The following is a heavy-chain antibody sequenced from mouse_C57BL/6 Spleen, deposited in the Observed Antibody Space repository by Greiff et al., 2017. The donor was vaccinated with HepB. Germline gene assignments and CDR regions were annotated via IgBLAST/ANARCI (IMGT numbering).Heavy chain of an antibody. CDR2: INPNYGTT. Sequence: EVQLKESGPELVKPGASVKISCKASGYSFTDYNMNWVKQSNGKSLEWIGVINPNYGTTSYNQKFKGKATLTVDQSSSTAYMQLNSLTSEDSAVYYCARYSYGSSYGWYFDVWGTGTTVTVSS. D-gene: IGHD1-1*01. V-gene: IGHV1-39*01. CDR3: ARYSYGSSYGWYFDV. J-gene: IGHJ1*03. CDR1: GYSFTDYN.